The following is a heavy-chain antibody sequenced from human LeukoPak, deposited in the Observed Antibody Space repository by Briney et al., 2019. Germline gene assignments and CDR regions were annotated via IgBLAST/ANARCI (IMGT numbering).Heavy chain of an antibody. Sequence: GGSLRLSCAASGFTFSSYAMHWVRQAPGKGLEWVAVISYDGSNKYYADSVKGRFTISRDNSKNTLYLQMNSLRAEDTAVYYCARDFGTYTTVTTSRILDYWGQGILVTVSS. CDR1: GFTFSSYA. CDR2: ISYDGSNK. J-gene: IGHJ4*02. CDR3: ARDFGTYTTVTTSRILDY. V-gene: IGHV3-30-3*01. D-gene: IGHD4-17*01.